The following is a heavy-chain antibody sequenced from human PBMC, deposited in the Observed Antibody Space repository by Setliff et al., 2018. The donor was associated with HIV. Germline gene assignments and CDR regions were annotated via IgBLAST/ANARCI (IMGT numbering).Heavy chain of an antibody. J-gene: IGHJ5*02. V-gene: IGHV4-38-2*02. Sequence: SETLSLTCAVSGYSITIGYYWGWIRQPPGKGLEWIGSIFHSGATYYNPSLKSRVTISVDTSKDQFSLKLNSVTAADTAVYYCAREWVLAATGTGIDPWGQGTLVTVSS. CDR3: AREWVLAATGTGIDP. CDR2: IFHSGAT. CDR1: GYSITIGYY. D-gene: IGHD6-13*01.